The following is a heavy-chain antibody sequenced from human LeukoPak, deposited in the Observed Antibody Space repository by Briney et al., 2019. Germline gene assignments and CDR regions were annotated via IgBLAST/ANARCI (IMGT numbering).Heavy chain of an antibody. V-gene: IGHV3-74*01. CDR2: INSDGSST. CDR3: ARDPYSSSWYRMNNWFDP. Sequence: GGSLRLSCAASGFTFSSYWMHWVRQAPGKGLVWVSRINSDGSSTSYADSVKGRFTISRDNAKNTLYLQMNSLRAEDTAVYYCARDPYSSSWYRMNNWFDPWGQGTLVTVSS. J-gene: IGHJ5*02. CDR1: GFTFSSYW. D-gene: IGHD6-13*01.